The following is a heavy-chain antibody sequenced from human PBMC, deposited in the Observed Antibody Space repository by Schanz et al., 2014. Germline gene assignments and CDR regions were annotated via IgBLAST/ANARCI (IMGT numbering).Heavy chain of an antibody. V-gene: IGHV1-69*02. Sequence: QVQLVQSEAEVKKPGSSVKVSCKASGGTFSSYTISWVRQAPGQGLEWMGRIIPILGIANYAQNFQGRVTITADKSTSTAYMELTSLRSEDTAVYYCARGNRLQYYDDIWGSYRDPSELDYWGQGTLVTVSS. CDR3: ARGNRLQYYDDIWGSYRDPSELDY. CDR2: IIPILGIA. J-gene: IGHJ4*02. CDR1: GGTFSSYT. D-gene: IGHD3-16*02.